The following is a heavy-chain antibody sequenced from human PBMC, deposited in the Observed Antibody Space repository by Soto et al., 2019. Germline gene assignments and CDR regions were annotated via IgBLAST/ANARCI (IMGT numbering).Heavy chain of an antibody. D-gene: IGHD3-22*01. CDR1: GGTFSSYA. V-gene: IGHV1-69*13. CDR2: IIPIFGTA. J-gene: IGHJ3*02. Sequence: SVKVSCKASGGTFSSYAISWVRQAPGQGLEWKGGIIPIFGTANYAQKFQGRVTITADESTSTAYMELSSLRSEDTAVYYCANYYYDSSGPHPHAFDIWGQGTMVTVSS. CDR3: ANYYYDSSGPHPHAFDI.